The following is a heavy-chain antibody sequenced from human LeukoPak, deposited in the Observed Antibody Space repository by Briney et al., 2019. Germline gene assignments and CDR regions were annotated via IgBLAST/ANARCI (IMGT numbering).Heavy chain of an antibody. D-gene: IGHD1-26*01. CDR2: IYSGGST. V-gene: IGHV3-66*01. J-gene: IGHJ4*02. CDR1: GFTVSSNY. CDR3: ARGSGYYSGSYYYFDY. Sequence: GGSLRLSCAASGFTVSSNYMSWVRQAPGKGLEWVSVIYSGGSTYYADSVKGRFTISRDNSKNTLYLQMNSLRAEDTAVYYCARGSGYYSGSYYYFDYWGQGTLVTVSS.